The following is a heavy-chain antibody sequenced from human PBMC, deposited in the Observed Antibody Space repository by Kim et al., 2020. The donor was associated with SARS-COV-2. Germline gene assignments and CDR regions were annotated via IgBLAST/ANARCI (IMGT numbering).Heavy chain of an antibody. CDR2: IYYSGST. D-gene: IGHD1-1*01. J-gene: IGHJ5*02. Sequence: SETLSLTCTVSGGSISSSSYYWGWIRQPPGKGLEWIGSIYYSGSTYYNPSLKSRVTISVDTSKNQFSLKLSSVTAADTAVYYCARKGRDGYNYPAWFDPWGQGTLVTVSS. CDR1: GGSISSSSYY. CDR3: ARKGRDGYNYPAWFDP. V-gene: IGHV4-39*01.